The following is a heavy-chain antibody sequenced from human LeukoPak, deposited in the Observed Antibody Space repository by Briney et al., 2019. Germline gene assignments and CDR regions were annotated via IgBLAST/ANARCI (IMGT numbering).Heavy chain of an antibody. CDR3: AKGVLAATNAAYYGMDV. V-gene: IGHV3-30*18. D-gene: IGHD2-15*01. Sequence: PGRSLRLSCAASGFTFSNYGMHWVRQAPGKGLEWVAVISYDESDKYYADSVKGRFTISRDNSKNTLYLQMNSLRPEDTAVYYCAKGVLAATNAAYYGMDVWGQGTTVTVSS. CDR2: ISYDESDK. J-gene: IGHJ6*02. CDR1: GFTFSNYG.